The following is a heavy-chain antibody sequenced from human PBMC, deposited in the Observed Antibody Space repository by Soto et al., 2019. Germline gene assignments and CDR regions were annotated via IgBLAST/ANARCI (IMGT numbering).Heavy chain of an antibody. V-gene: IGHV3-21*01. CDR3: ARSVNFDWLFFDY. J-gene: IGHJ4*02. Sequence: VGSQRLSCGASWFTFGGYSVNWVRQDPGKGLEWVSSISSSSSYIYYADSVKGRFTISRDNAKNSLYLQMNSLRAEDTAVYYCARSVNFDWLFFDYWGQGTLVTVSS. D-gene: IGHD3-9*01. CDR2: ISSSSSYI. CDR1: WFTFGGYS.